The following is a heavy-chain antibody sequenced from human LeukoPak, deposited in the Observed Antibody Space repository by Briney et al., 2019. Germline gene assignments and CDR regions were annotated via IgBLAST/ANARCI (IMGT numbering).Heavy chain of an antibody. CDR1: GGSISSSNW. V-gene: IGHV4-4*02. CDR2: IYHSGST. D-gene: IGHD1-20*01. Sequence: SETLSLTCAVSGGSISSSNWWSWIRQPPGKGLEWIGEIYHSGSTNYNPSLKSRVTISVDKSKTQFSLKLSSVTAADTAMYYCARDTSPGITGTYWGQGTLVTVSS. J-gene: IGHJ4*02. CDR3: ARDTSPGITGTY.